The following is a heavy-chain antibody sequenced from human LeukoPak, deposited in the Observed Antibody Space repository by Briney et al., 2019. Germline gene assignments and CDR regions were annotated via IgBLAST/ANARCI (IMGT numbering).Heavy chain of an antibody. D-gene: IGHD3-22*01. CDR2: ISRDDTI. Sequence: GGSLRLSCAVSGFTVSLNDMTWVRQAPGKGLECVSVISRDDTIFYADSVKGRFTISRDNSKNTLYLQMNSLRAGDTAVYYCARVDKWGQGTLVTVSS. CDR3: ARVDK. CDR1: GFTVSLND. V-gene: IGHV3-53*01. J-gene: IGHJ4*02.